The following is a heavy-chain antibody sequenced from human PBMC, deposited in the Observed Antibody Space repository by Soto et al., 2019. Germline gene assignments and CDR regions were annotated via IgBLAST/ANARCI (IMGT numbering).Heavy chain of an antibody. J-gene: IGHJ5*02. CDR1: GGSISSYY. CDR2: IYYSGST. CDR3: ARGAYCSSTSCYTDNWFDP. D-gene: IGHD2-2*02. Sequence: GTLSLTCTVSGGSISSYYWSWIRQPPGKGLEWIGYIYYSGSTNYIPSLKSRVTISVDTSKNQFSLKLSSVTAADTAVYYCARGAYCSSTSCYTDNWFDPWGQGTLVTVSS. V-gene: IGHV4-59*01.